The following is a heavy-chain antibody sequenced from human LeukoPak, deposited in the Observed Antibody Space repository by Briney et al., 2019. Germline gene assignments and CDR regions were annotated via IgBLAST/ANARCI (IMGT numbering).Heavy chain of an antibody. CDR1: GYTFTGYI. CDR3: ASGSSSDY. V-gene: IGHV1-2*02. Sequence: GASVKVSCKASGYTFTGYIMHWVRQAPGQGLEWMGCINPASGGTNYAQRFQGRVTMTRDTSISTAYMELNRLRSDDTAVYYCASGSSSDYWGQGTLVTVSS. CDR2: INPASGGT. D-gene: IGHD6-13*01. J-gene: IGHJ4*02.